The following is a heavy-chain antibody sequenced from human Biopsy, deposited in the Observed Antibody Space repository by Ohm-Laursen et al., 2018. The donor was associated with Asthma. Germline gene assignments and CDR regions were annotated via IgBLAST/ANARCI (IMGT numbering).Heavy chain of an antibody. CDR2: IKEDGSET. D-gene: IGHD2-2*01. CDR3: ARGGYCTSPTCPWGRYATDV. V-gene: IGHV3-7*01. J-gene: IGHJ6*02. CDR1: GFTFNSYW. Sequence: SLRLSCAASGFTFNSYWMSWVRQAPGKGLEWVANIKEDGSETYYVDSVKGRFTISRDNAKNSLYLHINSLRAEDTAVYYCARGGYCTSPTCPWGRYATDVWGQGTTVTVAS.